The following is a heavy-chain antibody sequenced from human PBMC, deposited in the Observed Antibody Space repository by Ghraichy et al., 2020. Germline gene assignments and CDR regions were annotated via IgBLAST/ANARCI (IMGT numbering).Heavy chain of an antibody. J-gene: IGHJ6*02. CDR3: ARGSRVVRFYYYDGMDV. CDR2: ITSSGSFK. D-gene: IGHD4-23*01. V-gene: IGHV3-48*02. CDR1: GFTFSGYS. Sequence: LSLTCVGSGFTFSGYSMNWVRQSPGKGLEWVSYITSSGSFKSYADSVKGRFTISRDNAQNSLYLQINTLRDEDTAVYYCARGSRVVRFYYYDGMDVWGQGTTVTVSS.